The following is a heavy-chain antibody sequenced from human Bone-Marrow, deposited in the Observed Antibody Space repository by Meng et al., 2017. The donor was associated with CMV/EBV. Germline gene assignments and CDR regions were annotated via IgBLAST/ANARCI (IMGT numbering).Heavy chain of an antibody. CDR2: IGTVGDT. V-gene: IGHV3-13*01. CDR3: ARARSPTHFDY. J-gene: IGHJ4*02. CDR1: GFTFSTYD. Sequence: GGSLRLSCAASGFTFSTYDFPWVRQPTGKGLEWVSSIGTVGDTYSIGSVKGRFIISREDAKNSVYLQMNGLRDEDTGLYYCARARSPTHFDYWGQGALVTVSS.